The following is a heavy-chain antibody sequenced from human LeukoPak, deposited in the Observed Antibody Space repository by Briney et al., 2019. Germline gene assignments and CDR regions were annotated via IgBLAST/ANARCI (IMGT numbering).Heavy chain of an antibody. CDR3: ARDGGYYYDSSGSYFDY. CDR2: IIPIFGTA. Sequence: SVNVSCKASGGTFSSYAISWVRQAPGQGLEWMGGIIPIFGTANYAQKFQGRVTITADESTSTAYMELSSLRSEDTAVYYCARDGGYYYDSSGSYFDYWGQGTLVTVSS. V-gene: IGHV1-69*01. D-gene: IGHD3-22*01. CDR1: GGTFSSYA. J-gene: IGHJ4*02.